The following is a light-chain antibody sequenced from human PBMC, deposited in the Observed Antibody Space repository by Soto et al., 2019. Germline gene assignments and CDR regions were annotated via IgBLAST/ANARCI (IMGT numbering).Light chain of an antibody. CDR1: SSNIGAGYD. J-gene: IGLJ3*02. Sequence: HSVLTQPPSVSGAPGQRVTISCTGSSSNIGAGYDVHWYQQLPGTAPKLLIYGNSNRPSGVPDRFSGSKSGTSASLAITGLQAEDEADYYCQSYDSSLSAGVFGGGTQLTVL. V-gene: IGLV1-40*01. CDR3: QSYDSSLSAGV. CDR2: GNS.